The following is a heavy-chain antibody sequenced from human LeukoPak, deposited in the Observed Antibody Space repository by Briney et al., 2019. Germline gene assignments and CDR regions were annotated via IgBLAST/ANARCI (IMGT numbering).Heavy chain of an antibody. D-gene: IGHD1-26*01. J-gene: IGHJ4*02. CDR2: INHSRST. Sequence: SETLSLTCAVYGGSFSGYYWSWIRQPPGKGLEWIGEINHSRSTNYNPSLKSRVTISVDTSKNQFSLKLSSVTAADTAVYYCAMSHVPRSSPFDYWGQGTLVTVSS. CDR3: AMSHVPRSSPFDY. CDR1: GGSFSGYY. V-gene: IGHV4-34*01.